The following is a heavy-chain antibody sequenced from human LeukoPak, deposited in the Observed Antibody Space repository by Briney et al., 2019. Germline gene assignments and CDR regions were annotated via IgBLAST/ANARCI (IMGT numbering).Heavy chain of an antibody. Sequence: GGSLRLSCAASGFTFSSYNMKWVRQAPGEGLEWVSSISRTGTYIYYADSVEGRFTVSRDNAQNSLYLQMNSLRVEDTAGYYWARILGTDWTGGSCYSGLYYWGQGTLGTVSS. V-gene: IGHV3-21*01. CDR1: GFTFSSYN. CDR3: ARILGTDWTGGSCYSGLYY. CDR2: ISRTGTYI. D-gene: IGHD2-15*01. J-gene: IGHJ4*02.